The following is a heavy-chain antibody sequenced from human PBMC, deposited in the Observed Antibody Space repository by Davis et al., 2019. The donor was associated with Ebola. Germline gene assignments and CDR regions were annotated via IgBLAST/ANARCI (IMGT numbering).Heavy chain of an antibody. J-gene: IGHJ4*02. CDR3: ARVGGRDGYNFEGGQFDY. CDR1: GFTFSSYS. Sequence: GESLKISCAASGFTFSSYSMNWVRQAPGKGLEWVSSISSSSSYIYYADSVKGRFTISRDNAKNSLYLQMNSLRAEDTAVYYCARVGGRDGYNFEGGQFDYWGQGTLVTVSS. D-gene: IGHD5-24*01. CDR2: ISSSSSYI. V-gene: IGHV3-21*01.